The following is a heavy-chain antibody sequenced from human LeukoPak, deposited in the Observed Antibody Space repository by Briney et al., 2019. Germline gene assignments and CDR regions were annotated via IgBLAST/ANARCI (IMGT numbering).Heavy chain of an antibody. J-gene: IGHJ3*02. CDR1: GFTFSSYG. D-gene: IGHD2-2*02. Sequence: PGGSLRLSCAASGFTFSSYGMHWVRQAPGKGLEWVAVISYDGSNKYYADSVKGRFTISRDNSKNTLYLQMNSLRAEDTAVYYCARDTHCSSTTCYTRYGFDIWGQGTMVTVSS. V-gene: IGHV3-30*03. CDR3: ARDTHCSSTTCYTRYGFDI. CDR2: ISYDGSNK.